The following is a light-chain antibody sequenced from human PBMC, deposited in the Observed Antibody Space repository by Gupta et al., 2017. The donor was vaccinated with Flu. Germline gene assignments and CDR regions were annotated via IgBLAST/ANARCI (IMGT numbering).Light chain of an antibody. J-gene: IGLJ2*01. CDR1: SSDIGGYNY. CDR2: EVT. Sequence: ALTQPPSASGSPGQSVTISCTGTSSDIGGYNYVSWYQQYPGKAPKIIIYEVTKRPSGVPDRFSGSKSGNTAALTVSGLQAEEEADYHCSSYAGSNNSPVIFGGGTKLTVL. V-gene: IGLV2-8*01. CDR3: SSYAGSNNSPVI.